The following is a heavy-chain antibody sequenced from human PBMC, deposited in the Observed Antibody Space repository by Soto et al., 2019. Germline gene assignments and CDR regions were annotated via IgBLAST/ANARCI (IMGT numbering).Heavy chain of an antibody. J-gene: IGHJ4*02. D-gene: IGHD5-18*01. CDR2: INHSGST. Sequence: SSETLSLTCAVYGGSFSGYYWSWIRQPPGKGLEWIGEINHSGSTNYNPSLKSRVTISVDTSKNQFSLKLSSVTAADTAMYYCASLVAGYSYGHFDYWGQGTLVTVSS. CDR1: GGSFSGYY. V-gene: IGHV4-34*01. CDR3: ASLVAGYSYGHFDY.